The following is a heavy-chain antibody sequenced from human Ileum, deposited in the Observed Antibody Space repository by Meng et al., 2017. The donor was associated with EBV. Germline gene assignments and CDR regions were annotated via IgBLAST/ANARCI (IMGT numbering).Heavy chain of an antibody. V-gene: IGHV4-39*07. CDR1: GGSISSSSYY. CDR2: IYYSGNT. D-gene: IGHD3-22*01. Sequence: QWRRPVPGPGLVKPSETLPLTCTVVGGSISSSSYYWGWIRQPPGKGLEWIGMIYYSGNTYYNPSLKSRVTISVDTSKNQFSLRLSSVTAADTAVYYCASSDYYRSDYWGQGTLVTVSS. CDR3: ASSDYYRSDY. J-gene: IGHJ4*02.